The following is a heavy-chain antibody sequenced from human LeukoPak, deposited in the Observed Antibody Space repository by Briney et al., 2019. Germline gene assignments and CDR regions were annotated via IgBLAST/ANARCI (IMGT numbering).Heavy chain of an antibody. CDR1: GFTFSDYY. CDR3: ARDRGYSEHTIDY. Sequence: PGGSLRLSCAASGFTFSDYYMSWVRQAPGKGLEWVSYISSSGSTIYYADSVKGRFTISRDNAKNSLYLQMNSLRAEDTAVYYCARDRGYSEHTIDYWGQGTLVTVSS. J-gene: IGHJ4*02. CDR2: ISSSGSTI. V-gene: IGHV3-11*01. D-gene: IGHD6-25*01.